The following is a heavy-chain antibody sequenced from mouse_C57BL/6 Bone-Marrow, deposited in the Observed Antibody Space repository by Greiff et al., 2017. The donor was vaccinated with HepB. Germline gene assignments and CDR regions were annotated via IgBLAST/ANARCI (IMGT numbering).Heavy chain of an antibody. V-gene: IGHV5-9-1*02. CDR1: GFTFSSYA. J-gene: IGHJ2*01. CDR2: ISSGGDYI. Sequence: LVESGEGLVKPGGSLKLSCAASGFTFSSYAMSWVRQTPEKRLEWVAYISSGGDYIYYADTVKGRFTISRDNARNTLYLQMSSLKSEDTAMYYCTRDYDGYYDFDYWGQGTTLTVSS. CDR3: TRDYDGYYDFDY. D-gene: IGHD2-3*01.